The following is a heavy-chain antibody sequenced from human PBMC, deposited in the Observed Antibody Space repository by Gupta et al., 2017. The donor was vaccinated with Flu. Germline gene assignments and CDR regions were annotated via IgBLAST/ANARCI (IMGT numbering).Heavy chain of an antibody. CDR3: ASMSYYDSSGYRVLGNWFDP. Sequence: LEWMGRINPNSGGTNYAQKFQGRVTMTRDTSISTAYMELSRLRSDDTAVYYCASMSYYDSSGYRVLGNWFDPWGQGTLVTVSS. CDR2: INPNSGGT. D-gene: IGHD3-22*01. V-gene: IGHV1-2*06. J-gene: IGHJ5*02.